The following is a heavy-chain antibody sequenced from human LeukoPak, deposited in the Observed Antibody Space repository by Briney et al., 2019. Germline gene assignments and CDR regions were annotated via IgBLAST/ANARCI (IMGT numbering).Heavy chain of an antibody. V-gene: IGHV4-34*01. D-gene: IGHD6-13*01. CDR3: ARIAPTGEFDY. J-gene: IGHJ4*01. CDR2: INHSGST. CDR1: GGSFSGYY. Sequence: PSETLSLTCAVYGGSFSGYYWSWIRQPPGKGLEWIGEINHSGSTNYNPSLKSRVTISVDTSKNQFSLKLSSVTAADAAVYYCARIAPTGEFDYWGQGTLVTVSS.